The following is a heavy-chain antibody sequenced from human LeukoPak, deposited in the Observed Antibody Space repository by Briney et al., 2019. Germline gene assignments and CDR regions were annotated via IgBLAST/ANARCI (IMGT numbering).Heavy chain of an antibody. Sequence: GGSLRLSCAASGFTFSSYAMSWVRQAPGKGLEWVSAISGGGGSTYYADSVKGRFTISRDNSKNTLYLQMNNLRAEDTAVYYCARGGGYYAIDYWGQGTLVTVSS. CDR2: ISGGGGST. D-gene: IGHD1-26*01. J-gene: IGHJ4*02. CDR1: GFTFSSYA. CDR3: ARGGGYYAIDY. V-gene: IGHV3-23*01.